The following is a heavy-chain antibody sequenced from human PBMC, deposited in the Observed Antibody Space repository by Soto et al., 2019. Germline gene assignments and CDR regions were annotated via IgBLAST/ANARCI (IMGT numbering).Heavy chain of an antibody. D-gene: IGHD1-26*01. CDR3: AKDLGPNPWYFDL. CDR2: INHSGST. J-gene: IGHJ2*01. V-gene: IGHV4-34*01. Sequence: SETLSLTCAVYGGSFSGYYWSWIHQPPGKGLEWIGEINHSGSTNYNPSLKSRVTISVDTSKNTLYLQMNTLRAEETAVYYCAKDLGPNPWYFDLWGRGTLVTVS. CDR1: GGSFSGYY.